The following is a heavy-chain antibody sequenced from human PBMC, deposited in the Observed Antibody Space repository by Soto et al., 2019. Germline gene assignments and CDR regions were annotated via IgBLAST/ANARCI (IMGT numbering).Heavy chain of an antibody. Sequence: GGSLRLSCAASGVDFSSEVMCWVRQAPGKGLEWVSSISGSGRTIYHADSMRGRFAISRDNSKNSLYLQLNDLRVDDTAVYYCAKVGPSYYYGMDVWGQGTTVTVSS. CDR3: AKVGPSYYYGMDV. V-gene: IGHV3-23*01. J-gene: IGHJ6*02. D-gene: IGHD1-26*01. CDR1: GVDFSSEV. CDR2: ISGSGRTI.